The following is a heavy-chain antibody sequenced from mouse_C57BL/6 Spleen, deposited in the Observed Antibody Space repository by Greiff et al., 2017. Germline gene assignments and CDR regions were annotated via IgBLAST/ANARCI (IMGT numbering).Heavy chain of an antibody. CDR1: GYTFTSYT. CDR2: INPSSGYT. V-gene: IGHV1-4*01. D-gene: IGHD1-1*01. CDR3: ESVSSDSGSSYYYAMDD. J-gene: IGHJ4*01. Sequence: QVQLQQSGAELARPGASVKMSCKASGYTFTSYTMHWVKQRPGQGLEWIGYINPSSGYTKYNQKFKDKATLTADKSSSTAYLQLSSLTSEDSAVYYCESVSSDSGSSYYYAMDDWGQGTSVTVSS.